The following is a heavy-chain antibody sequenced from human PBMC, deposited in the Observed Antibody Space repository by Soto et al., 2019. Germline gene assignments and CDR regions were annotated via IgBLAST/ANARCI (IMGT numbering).Heavy chain of an antibody. CDR2: IYWDDDK. V-gene: IGHV2-5*02. D-gene: IGHD4-17*01. J-gene: IGHJ4*02. CDR1: GFSLSTSGVG. CDR3: AHKTTGGSHFDY. Sequence: QITLKESGPTLVKPTQTLTLTCTFSGFSLSTSGVGVGWIRQPPGKALEWLALIYWDDDKRYSPSLKSRLTITKDTPKNQVVLTMTNMDPVDTATYYCAHKTTGGSHFDYWGQGTLVTVSS.